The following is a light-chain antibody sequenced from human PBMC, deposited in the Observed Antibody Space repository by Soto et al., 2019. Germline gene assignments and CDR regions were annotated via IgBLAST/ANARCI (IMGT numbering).Light chain of an antibody. CDR3: QQYSHLIT. Sequence: DLQMTSSPSFLSASVVYIVTITSPASQSISSYLNWYQKKLGKAPKLLIYDASNLETGVPSRFSGSGSGTDFTFTISSLQPEDIATYYCQQYSHLITFGQGTRLEIK. J-gene: IGKJ5*01. V-gene: IGKV1-33*01. CDR2: DAS. CDR1: QSISSY.